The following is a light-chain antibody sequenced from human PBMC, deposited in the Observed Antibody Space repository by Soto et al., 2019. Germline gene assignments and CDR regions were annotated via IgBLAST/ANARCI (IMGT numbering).Light chain of an antibody. Sequence: QSVLTQPPSVSGAPGQRVTISCTGSSCNIGARYDVHWYQQLPGTAPKLLIYGNSNRPSGVPDRFSGSKSGTSASLAITGLQAEDEADYYCQSYDSSLSARVVFGGGTKLTVL. CDR1: SCNIGARYD. CDR2: GNS. J-gene: IGLJ2*01. CDR3: QSYDSSLSARVV. V-gene: IGLV1-40*01.